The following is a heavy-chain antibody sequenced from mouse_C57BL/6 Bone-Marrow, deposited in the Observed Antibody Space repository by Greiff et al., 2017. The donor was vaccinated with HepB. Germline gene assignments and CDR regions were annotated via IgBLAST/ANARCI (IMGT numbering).Heavy chain of an antibody. J-gene: IGHJ3*01. CDR3: ARGGFAY. CDR2: IDPSDSYT. V-gene: IGHV1-50*01. Sequence: VQLQQPGAELVKPGASVKLSCKASGYTFTSYWMQWVKQRPGQGLEWIGEIDPSDSYTNYTQKFKGKATLTVDTSSSTAYMQLSSLTSEDSAVYYCARGGFAYWGQGTLVTVSA. CDR1: GYTFTSYW.